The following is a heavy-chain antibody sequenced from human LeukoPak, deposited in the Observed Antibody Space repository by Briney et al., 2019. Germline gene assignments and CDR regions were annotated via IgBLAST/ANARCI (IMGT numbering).Heavy chain of an antibody. Sequence: SVKVSCKASGGTFSSYAISWVRQAPGQGLEWMGRIIPILGIANYAQKFQGRVTITADKSTSTAYMELSSLRSEDTAVYYCARGQWGWGSLEAFDIWGQGTMVTVSS. CDR3: ARGQWGWGSLEAFDI. CDR2: IIPILGIA. J-gene: IGHJ3*02. V-gene: IGHV1-69*04. CDR1: GGTFSSYA. D-gene: IGHD3-16*02.